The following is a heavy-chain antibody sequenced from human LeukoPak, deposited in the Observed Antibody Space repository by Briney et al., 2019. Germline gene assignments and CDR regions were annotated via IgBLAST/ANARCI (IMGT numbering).Heavy chain of an antibody. CDR3: ARDRVGQQLVGRNYYYYYMDV. J-gene: IGHJ6*03. CDR1: GYSISSGYY. D-gene: IGHD6-13*01. CDR2: IYYSGST. Sequence: SETLSLTCTVSGYSISSGYYWNWIRQPPGKGLEWIGYIYYSGSTNYNPSLKSRVTISVDTSKNQFSLKLSSVTAADTAVYYCARDRVGQQLVGRNYYYYYMDVWGKGTTVTISS. V-gene: IGHV4-61*01.